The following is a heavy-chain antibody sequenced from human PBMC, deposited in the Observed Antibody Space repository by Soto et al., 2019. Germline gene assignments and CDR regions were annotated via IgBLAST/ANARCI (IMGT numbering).Heavy chain of an antibody. CDR3: ARALPDYGGNSWLDY. CDR2: IYYSGST. J-gene: IGHJ4*02. CDR1: GGSISSYY. V-gene: IGHV4-59*01. D-gene: IGHD4-17*01. Sequence: PSETLSLTCTVSGGSISSYYWSWIRQPPGKGLEWIGYIYYSGSTNYNPSLKSRVTISVDTSKNQFSLKLSSVTAADTAVYYCARALPDYGGNSWLDYWGQGTLVTVSS.